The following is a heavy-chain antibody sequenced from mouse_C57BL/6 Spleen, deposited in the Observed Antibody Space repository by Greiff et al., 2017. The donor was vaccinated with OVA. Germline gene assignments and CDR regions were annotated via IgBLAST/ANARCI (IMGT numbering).Heavy chain of an antibody. J-gene: IGHJ3*01. Sequence: VQLQQSGAELVKPGASVKLSCTASGFNIKDYYMHWVKQRTEQGLEWIGRIDPEDGETTYAPKFQGKATITADTSSNTAYLQLSSLTSEDTAVYYCARFGPGAYWGQGTLVTVSA. CDR2: IDPEDGET. CDR3: ARFGPGAY. V-gene: IGHV14-2*01. CDR1: GFNIKDYY.